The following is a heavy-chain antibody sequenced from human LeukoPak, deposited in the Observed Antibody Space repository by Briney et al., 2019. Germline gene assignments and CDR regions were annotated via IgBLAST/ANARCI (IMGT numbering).Heavy chain of an antibody. Sequence: GGSLRLSCTASGFTLGSHDMHWVRQIPGQGLEWVAAVSSGFHAFFADSVQGRFTVSREDARNSLYLQMNSLRAGDTAVYYCVREARGYHYTYFDYWGQGTLVTDSS. D-gene: IGHD5-18*01. J-gene: IGHJ4*02. V-gene: IGHV3-13*01. CDR1: GFTLGSHD. CDR3: VREARGYHYTYFDY. CDR2: VSSGFHA.